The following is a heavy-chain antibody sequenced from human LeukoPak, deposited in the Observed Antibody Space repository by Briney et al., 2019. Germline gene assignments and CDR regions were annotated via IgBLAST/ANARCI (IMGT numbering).Heavy chain of an antibody. CDR1: GFTFSSYG. CDR3: ARKVLNYFDY. V-gene: IGHV3-30*02. CDR2: IRYTGSDK. J-gene: IGHJ4*02. Sequence: GGSLRLSCAASGFTFSSYGMHWVRQAPGKGLEWVAFIRYTGSDKYYADSVKGRFTISRDNSKNTLYLQMNSLRGEDTAVYYCARKVLNYFDYGGQGTLVTVSS.